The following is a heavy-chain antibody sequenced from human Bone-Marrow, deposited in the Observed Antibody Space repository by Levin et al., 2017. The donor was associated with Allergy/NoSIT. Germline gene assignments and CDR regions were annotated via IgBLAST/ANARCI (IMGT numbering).Heavy chain of an antibody. Sequence: PGGSLRLSCAASGFTFNRHAMSWVRQAPGKGLEWVSEISGFTGSTYYSESVRGRFTISRDNSESTLYLQLNNLRVEDTAVYFCARHPDGDYYIDYWGQGTLVTVSS. CDR3: ARHPDGDYYIDY. CDR2: ISGFTGST. J-gene: IGHJ4*02. CDR1: GFTFNRHA. V-gene: IGHV3-23*01. D-gene: IGHD4-17*01.